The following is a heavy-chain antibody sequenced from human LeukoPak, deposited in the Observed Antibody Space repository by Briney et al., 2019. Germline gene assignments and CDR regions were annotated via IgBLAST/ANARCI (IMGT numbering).Heavy chain of an antibody. CDR3: ARSRYDYIWGIDY. D-gene: IGHD3-16*01. CDR1: GFTFSNYW. Sequence: GGSLRLSCAASGFTFSNYWMHWVRQAPGKGLVWVSRLNSDGSSTNYADSVKGRFTISRDNAKNTLYLQMNSLRDEDTAVFYCARSRYDYIWGIDYWGQGTLVTISP. CDR2: LNSDGSST. V-gene: IGHV3-74*01. J-gene: IGHJ4*02.